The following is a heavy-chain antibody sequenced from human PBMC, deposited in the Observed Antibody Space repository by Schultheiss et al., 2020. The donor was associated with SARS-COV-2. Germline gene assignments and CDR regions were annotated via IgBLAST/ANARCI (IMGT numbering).Heavy chain of an antibody. J-gene: IGHJ4*02. CDR1: GGSFSAYY. V-gene: IGHV4-34*01. CDR3: ASWSHTSGAFDY. CDR2: INHSGST. D-gene: IGHD1-26*01. Sequence: GSLRLSCAVYGGSFSAYYWSWIRQPPGKGLEWIGEINHSGSTNYNPSLKSRVTISVDTSKNQFSLKLSSVTAADTAVYYCASWSHTSGAFDYWGQGTLVTVSS.